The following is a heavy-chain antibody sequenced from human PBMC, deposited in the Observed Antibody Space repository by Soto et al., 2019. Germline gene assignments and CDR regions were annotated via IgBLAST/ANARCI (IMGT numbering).Heavy chain of an antibody. D-gene: IGHD2-2*01. V-gene: IGHV4-34*01. CDR2: INHSGST. Sequence: PSETLSLTCAVYGGSFSGYYWSWIRQPPGKGLEWIGEINHSGSTNYNPSLKSRVTISVDTSKNQFSLKLSSVTAADTAVYYCARDIGYCSSTSCYARYYFDYWGQGTLVTV. CDR1: GGSFSGYY. CDR3: ARDIGYCSSTSCYARYYFDY. J-gene: IGHJ4*02.